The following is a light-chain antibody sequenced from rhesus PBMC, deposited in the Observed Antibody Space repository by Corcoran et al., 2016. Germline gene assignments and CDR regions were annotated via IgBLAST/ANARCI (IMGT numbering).Light chain of an antibody. J-gene: IGKJ2*01. V-gene: IGKV1-22*01. CDR2: KAS. CDR1: QSISSW. CDR3: QQYSSSPYS. Sequence: DIQMTQSPSSLSASVGDTVTITCRASQSISSWLAWYQQKPGKASKLLIYKASILQSGVPSRFSGSGSGTDFTLTISSLQSEDFATYYCQQYSSSPYSFGQGTKVEIK.